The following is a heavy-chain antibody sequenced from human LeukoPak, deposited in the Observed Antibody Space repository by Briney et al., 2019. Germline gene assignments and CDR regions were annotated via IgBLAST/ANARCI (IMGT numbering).Heavy chain of an antibody. CDR1: GFSFSSYE. CDR3: AKEMKPWMHFDY. J-gene: IGHJ4*02. V-gene: IGHV3-48*03. Sequence: PGGSLRLSCAASGFSFSSYEMNWVRQAPGKGLEWVSYISSSGTITYYADSVKGRFTISRDNSKNTLYLQMNSLRAEDTAVYYCAKEMKPWMHFDYWGQGTLVTVSS. CDR2: ISSSGTIT. D-gene: IGHD5-12*01.